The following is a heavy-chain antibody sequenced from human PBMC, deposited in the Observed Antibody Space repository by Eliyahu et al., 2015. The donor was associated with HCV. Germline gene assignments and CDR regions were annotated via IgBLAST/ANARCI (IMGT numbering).Heavy chain of an antibody. D-gene: IGHD2-15*01. CDR1: GFTXSNAX. CDR3: TTDRDIVVVVAAHGSGY. J-gene: IGHJ4*02. V-gene: IGHV3-15*01. Sequence: EVQLVESGGGLVKPGGSLRLSCAASGFTXSNAXXSWVRQAPGKGLEWVGRXKSKTDGGTTDYAAPVKGRFTISRDDSKNTLYLQMNSLKTEDTAVYYCTTDRDIVVVVAAHGSGYWGQGTLVTVSS. CDR2: XKSKTDGGTT.